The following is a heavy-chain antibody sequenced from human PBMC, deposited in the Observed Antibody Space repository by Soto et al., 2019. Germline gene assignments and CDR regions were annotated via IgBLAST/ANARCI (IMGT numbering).Heavy chain of an antibody. J-gene: IGHJ1*01. CDR2: IYRDDDE. D-gene: IGHD3-3*01. V-gene: IGHV2-5*02. CDR1: GFSLSTSGVG. CDR3: AHGVGSGNSAYFQH. Sequence: QITLKESGPTLVKPTQTLTLTCTFSGFSLSTSGVGVGWIRQPPGKALEWLAVIYRDDDERYSPSLKSSLSITKDTSKNQVVLTMTNVDPVDTATYYCAHGVGSGNSAYFQHWGQGTLVTVSS.